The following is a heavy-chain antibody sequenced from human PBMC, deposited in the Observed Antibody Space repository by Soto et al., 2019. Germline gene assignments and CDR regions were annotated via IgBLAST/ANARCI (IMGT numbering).Heavy chain of an antibody. CDR1: SRSIISSGYS. D-gene: IGHD2-2*01. J-gene: IGHJ5*02. CDR2: IYHSGST. Sequence: SDTLSLTCAVSSRSIISSGYSWSWIRQPPGKGLEWIGYIYHSGSTYYNPSLKSRVTISVDRSKNQFSLKLSSVTAADTAVYYCARVPDRWGQGTLVTVS. V-gene: IGHV4-30-2*01. CDR3: ARVPDR.